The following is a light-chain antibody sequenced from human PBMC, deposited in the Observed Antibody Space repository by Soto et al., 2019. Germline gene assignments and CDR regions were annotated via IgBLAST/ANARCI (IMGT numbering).Light chain of an antibody. CDR3: QQYGGSPAT. CDR1: QSIRDNY. V-gene: IGKV3-20*01. Sequence: EIVLTQSPGTLSLSPGDRATLSCRASQSIRDNYLAWYQQKPGQAPGLLIYLASNRATDIPDRFSGSGSGTDFTLTISRLEPEDFVVYYCQQYGGSPATCGRGTRLEIK. J-gene: IGKJ5*01. CDR2: LAS.